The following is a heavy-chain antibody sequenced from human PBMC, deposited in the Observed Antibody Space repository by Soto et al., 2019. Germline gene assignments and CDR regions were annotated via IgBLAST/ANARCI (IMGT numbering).Heavy chain of an antibody. CDR3: ARLSDRGSSSC. Sequence: SETLSLTCTVSGGSISSYYWSWIRQPPGKGLEWIGYIYYSGSTNYNPSLKSRVTISVDTSKNQFSLKLSSVTAADTAVYYCARLSDRGSSSCWGQGTLVTVSS. V-gene: IGHV4-59*08. CDR2: IYYSGST. D-gene: IGHD6-13*01. CDR1: GGSISSYY. J-gene: IGHJ4*02.